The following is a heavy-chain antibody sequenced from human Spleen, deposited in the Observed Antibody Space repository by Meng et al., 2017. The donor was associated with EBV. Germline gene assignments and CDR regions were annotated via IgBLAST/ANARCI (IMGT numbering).Heavy chain of an antibody. D-gene: IGHD4/OR15-4a*01. CDR1: GYIFANFG. Sequence: QVYRVESGAGVKKPGASVQISCKASGYIFANFGVSWVRQAPGQGLEWMGWISAYNGNRRSAQKFQGRLTMTTDTSTDTAYMELRGLTSDDTAVFFCARDPPASGALMMDVWGQGTTVTVSS. CDR3: ARDPPASGALMMDV. J-gene: IGHJ6*02. V-gene: IGHV1-18*01. CDR2: ISAYNGNR.